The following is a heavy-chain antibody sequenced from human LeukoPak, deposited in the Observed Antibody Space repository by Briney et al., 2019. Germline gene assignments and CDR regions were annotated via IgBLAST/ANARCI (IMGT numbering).Heavy chain of an antibody. Sequence: PSETLSLTCTVYGASISSYYWSWIRQPPGKGLGWIGYISYSGSTNYNPSLKSRVTISADTSKNQVSLTLSSVTAADTAVYYCARHPELYFFDYWGQGTLVTVSS. J-gene: IGHJ4*02. CDR2: ISYSGST. D-gene: IGHD3-10*01. CDR3: ARHPELYFFDY. CDR1: GASISSYY. V-gene: IGHV4-59*08.